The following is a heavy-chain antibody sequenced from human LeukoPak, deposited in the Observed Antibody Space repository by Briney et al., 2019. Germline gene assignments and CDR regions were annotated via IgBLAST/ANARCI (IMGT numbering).Heavy chain of an antibody. V-gene: IGHV1-69*05. CDR2: ILPIFGTS. Sequence: SSVNVSFKASGRTFSSYAISWVRQAPGQGLEWMGRILPIFGTSNYAQKFQGRVTITTDESTSTAYMELSSLRSEDTAVYYCARDLYYDYVWGSYRLHFEYWGQGTLVTVSS. CDR1: GRTFSSYA. CDR3: ARDLYYDYVWGSYRLHFEY. D-gene: IGHD3-16*02. J-gene: IGHJ4*02.